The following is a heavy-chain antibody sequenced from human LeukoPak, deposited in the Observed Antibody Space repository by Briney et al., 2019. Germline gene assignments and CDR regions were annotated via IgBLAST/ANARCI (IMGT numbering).Heavy chain of an antibody. D-gene: IGHD6-19*01. V-gene: IGHV4-59*08. Sequence: PSETLSLTCTVSGGSISSYYWSWIRQPPGKGLEWIGLIYYSGSTNYKPSLKSRVTISVDTSKNQFSLKLSSVTAADTAVYYCARHRDVIEWLAPFDYWGQGTLVTVSS. CDR2: IYYSGST. CDR3: ARHRDVIEWLAPFDY. J-gene: IGHJ4*02. CDR1: GGSISSYY.